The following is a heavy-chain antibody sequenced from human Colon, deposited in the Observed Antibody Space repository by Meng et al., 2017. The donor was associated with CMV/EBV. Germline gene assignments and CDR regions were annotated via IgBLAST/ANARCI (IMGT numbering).Heavy chain of an antibody. CDR1: GAPISNFF. CDR3: ATGSGDFDH. Sequence: QLQLQGSGPGLVRPSEPLSLTCSVSGAPISNFFWSWIRQSAGMRLEWIGRIQSDGNTYYNPSLKSRVTVSQDTSKNQISLRLRSVTAADTAVYYCATGSGDFDHWGQGTLVTVSS. D-gene: IGHD1-26*01. V-gene: IGHV4-4*07. J-gene: IGHJ4*02. CDR2: IQSDGNT.